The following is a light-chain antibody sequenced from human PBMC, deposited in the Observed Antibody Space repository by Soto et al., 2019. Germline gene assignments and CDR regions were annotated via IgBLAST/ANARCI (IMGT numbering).Light chain of an antibody. V-gene: IGLV1-40*01. Sequence: QSVLTQPPSLSGAPGQRVIISCTGSSSNIGAGYDVHWYQQLPGAAPQLLIFDNNYRPSGVPERFSGSKSGTSASLAITGLQAEDEADYYCQAYDYSLTASVFGGGTKLTVL. CDR2: DNN. CDR3: QAYDYSLTASV. CDR1: SSNIGAGYD. J-gene: IGLJ3*02.